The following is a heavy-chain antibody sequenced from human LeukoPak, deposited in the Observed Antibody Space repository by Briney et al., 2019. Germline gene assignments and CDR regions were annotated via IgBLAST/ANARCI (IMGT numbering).Heavy chain of an antibody. CDR3: ARDRVPRYYYGSGSFH. J-gene: IGHJ4*02. D-gene: IGHD3-10*01. V-gene: IGHV1-18*01. Sequence: GASVKVSCKASGYTFTSYGISWVRQAPGQGLEWMGGISAYNGNTNYAQKLQGRVTMTTDTSTSTAYMELRSLRSDDTAVYYCARDRVPRYYYGSGSFHWGQGTLVTVSS. CDR2: ISAYNGNT. CDR1: GYTFTSYG.